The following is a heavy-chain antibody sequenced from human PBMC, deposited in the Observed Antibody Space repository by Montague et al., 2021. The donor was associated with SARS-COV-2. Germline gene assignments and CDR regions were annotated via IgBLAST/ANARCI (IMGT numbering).Heavy chain of an antibody. CDR2: MYYSGST. Sequence: SETLSLTCTVSGGSISSYYWSWIRQPPGKGLEWIGYMYYSGSTNYNPSXXSRVTISVDTSKNQFSLKLSSMTAADTAVYYCAREGRGYCSSTSCQFAFDIWGQGTMVTVSS. CDR1: GGSISSYY. V-gene: IGHV4-59*01. J-gene: IGHJ3*02. D-gene: IGHD2-2*01. CDR3: AREGRGYCSSTSCQFAFDI.